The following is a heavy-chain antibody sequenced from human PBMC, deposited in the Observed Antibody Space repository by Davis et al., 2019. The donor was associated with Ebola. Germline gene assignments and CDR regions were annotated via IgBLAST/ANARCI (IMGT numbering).Heavy chain of an antibody. V-gene: IGHV1-18*01. CDR2: ISAYNGNT. D-gene: IGHD3-22*01. Sequence: AASVKVSCKASGYTFTNSAMNWVRQAPGQGLEWMGWISAYNGNTNYAQKLQGRVTMTTDTSTSTAYMELRSLRSDDTAVYYCARDRGRPHRSSGDFQHWGQGTLVTVAS. J-gene: IGHJ1*01. CDR1: GYTFTNSA. CDR3: ARDRGRPHRSSGDFQH.